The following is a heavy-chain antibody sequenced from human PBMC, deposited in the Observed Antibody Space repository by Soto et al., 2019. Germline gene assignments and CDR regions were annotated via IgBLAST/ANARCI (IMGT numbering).Heavy chain of an antibody. D-gene: IGHD3-10*01. Sequence: ASVKVSCKASGYTFTSYGISWVRQAPGQGLEWMGWISAYNGNTNYAQKLQGRVTMTTDTSTSTAYMELRSLRSDDTAVYYCARDKRNMVRGVKGCWGQGTLVSVSS. V-gene: IGHV1-18*01. CDR2: ISAYNGNT. CDR1: GYTFTSYG. CDR3: ARDKRNMVRGVKGC. J-gene: IGHJ4*02.